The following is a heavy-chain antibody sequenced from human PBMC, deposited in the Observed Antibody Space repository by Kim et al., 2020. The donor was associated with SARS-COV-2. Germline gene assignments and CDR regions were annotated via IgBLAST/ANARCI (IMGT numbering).Heavy chain of an antibody. CDR3: ARHRPDSSGWDYFDY. V-gene: IGHV4-39*01. CDR2: IYYSGST. Sequence: SETLSLTCTVSGGSISSSSYYWGWIRQPPGKGLEWIGSIYYSGSTYYNPSLKSRVTISVDTSKNQFSLKLSSVTAADTAVYYCARHRPDSSGWDYFDYWGQGTLVTVSS. D-gene: IGHD6-19*01. CDR1: GGSISSSSYY. J-gene: IGHJ4*02.